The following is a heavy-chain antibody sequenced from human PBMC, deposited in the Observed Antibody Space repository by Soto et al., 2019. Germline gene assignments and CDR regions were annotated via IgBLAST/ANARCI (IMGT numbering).Heavy chain of an antibody. D-gene: IGHD3-9*01. CDR3: AMGLRYFDWLLYFDY. CDR1: GFTFSSYA. J-gene: IGHJ4*02. V-gene: IGHV3-23*01. Sequence: VQLLESGGGLVQPGGSLRLSCAASGFTFSSYAMSWVRQAPGKGLEWVSAISGSGGSTYYADSVKGRFTISRDNSKNTLYLQMNSLRAEDTAVYYCAMGLRYFDWLLYFDYWGQGTLVTVSS. CDR2: ISGSGGST.